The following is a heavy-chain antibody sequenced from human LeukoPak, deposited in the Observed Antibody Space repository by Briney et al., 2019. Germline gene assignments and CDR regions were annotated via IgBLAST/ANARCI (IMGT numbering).Heavy chain of an antibody. CDR2: INHSGST. V-gene: IGHV4-34*01. D-gene: IGHD6-19*01. CDR3: ARGKGSGWTFDY. CDR1: GGSFSGYY. Sequence: SETLSLTCAVYGGSFSGYYWTWIRQPPGKGLEWIGEINHSGSTNYNPSLKSRVAISVDTSKNQFSLKLSSVTAADTAVYYCARGKGSGWTFDYWGQGTLVTVSS. J-gene: IGHJ4*02.